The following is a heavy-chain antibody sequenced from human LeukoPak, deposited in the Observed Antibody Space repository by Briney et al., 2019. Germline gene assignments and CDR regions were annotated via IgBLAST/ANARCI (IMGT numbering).Heavy chain of an antibody. CDR3: ARHHIRAARSDAFDI. D-gene: IGHD6-6*01. V-gene: IGHV4-34*01. Sequence: SETLSFTCAVYGESFSGYYWSWIRQPPGKGLEWIGEINHSGSTNYNPSLKSRVTISVDTSKNQFSLKLSSVTAADTAVYYCARHHIRAARSDAFDIWGQGTMVTVSS. J-gene: IGHJ3*02. CDR1: GESFSGYY. CDR2: INHSGST.